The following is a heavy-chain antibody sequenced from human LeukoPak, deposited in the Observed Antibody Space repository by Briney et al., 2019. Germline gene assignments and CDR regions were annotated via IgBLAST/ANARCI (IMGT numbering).Heavy chain of an antibody. D-gene: IGHD5-24*01. CDR3: ARDHARDGYNF. CDR1: GFTFSSYW. CDR2: IEQDGSEK. J-gene: IGHJ4*02. Sequence: QTGGSLRLSCAASGFTFSSYWMNWVRQAPGKGLEWVANIEQDGSEKYYVDSVKGRFTISRDNARNSLYLQMNSLRAEDTAVYYCARDHARDGYNFWGQGTLVTVSS. V-gene: IGHV3-7*01.